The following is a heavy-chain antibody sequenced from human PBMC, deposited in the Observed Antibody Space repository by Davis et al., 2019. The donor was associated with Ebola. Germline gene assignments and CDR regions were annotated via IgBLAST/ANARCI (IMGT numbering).Heavy chain of an antibody. V-gene: IGHV3-48*01. D-gene: IGHD5-24*01. J-gene: IGHJ1*01. CDR1: GFSFSNYG. CDR2: IGSGTSTI. CDR3: AKTIGWLQQAGEEYFQH. Sequence: GGSLRLSCAASGFSFSNYGMHWVRQAPGKGLEWVSFIGSGTSTIYYADSVKGRFTIFRDNAKNSLFLQMNSLRIEDTAVYYCAKTIGWLQQAGEEYFQHWGQGTQVTVSS.